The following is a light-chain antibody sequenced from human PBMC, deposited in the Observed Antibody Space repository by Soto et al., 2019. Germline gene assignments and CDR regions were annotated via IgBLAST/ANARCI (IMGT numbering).Light chain of an antibody. Sequence: DIVMTQSPDSLAVSLGDRSTINCKSSQSVLYSSNNKNYLAWYQQKPGQPPKLLIYWASTRESGVPDRFSGSGSGTDFTLTISSLQSEDFAVYYCQQYNNWPPWTFGQGTKVDIK. CDR3: QQYNNWPPWT. CDR1: QSVLYSSNNKNY. V-gene: IGKV4-1*01. CDR2: WAS. J-gene: IGKJ1*01.